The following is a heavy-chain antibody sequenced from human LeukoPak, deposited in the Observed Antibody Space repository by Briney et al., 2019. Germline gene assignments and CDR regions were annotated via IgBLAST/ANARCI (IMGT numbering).Heavy chain of an antibody. D-gene: IGHD3-3*01. CDR3: AREGVVTSWFDP. V-gene: IGHV4-39*02. Sequence: SETLSLTCTVSGGSISGSSYYWGWIRQPPGKGLEWIGSIYYSGITYYNPSLESRVIISVDTSKNQFSLNLSSVTAADTAVYYCAREGVVTSWFDPWGQGTLVTVSS. CDR1: GGSISGSSYY. CDR2: IYYSGIT. J-gene: IGHJ5*02.